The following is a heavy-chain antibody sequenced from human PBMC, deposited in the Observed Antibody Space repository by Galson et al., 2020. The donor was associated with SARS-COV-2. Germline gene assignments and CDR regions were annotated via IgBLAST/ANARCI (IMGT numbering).Heavy chain of an antibody. J-gene: IGHJ4*02. Sequence: GESLKISCAASGFTFSSYSMNWVRQAPGKGLEWVSSISSSSSYIYYADSVKGRFTISRDNAKNSLYLQMNSLRADDTAVYYCASNRGYSGDGLPSPLDYWGQGTLVTVSA. CDR2: ISSSSSYI. CDR3: ASNRGYSGDGLPSPLDY. CDR1: GFTFSSYS. D-gene: IGHD5-12*01. V-gene: IGHV3-21*01.